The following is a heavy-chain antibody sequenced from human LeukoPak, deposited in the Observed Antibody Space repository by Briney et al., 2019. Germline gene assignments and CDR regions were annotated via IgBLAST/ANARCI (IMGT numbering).Heavy chain of an antibody. CDR1: GGSISSYY. D-gene: IGHD1-26*01. CDR2: IYYGGST. J-gene: IGHJ6*03. Sequence: SETLSLTCTVSGGSISSYYWSWIRQPPGKGLEWIGYIYYGGSTNYNPSLKSRVTISVDTSKNQFSLKLSSVTAADTAVYYCARPTGSGSRHYMDVWGKGTTVTVSS. CDR3: ARPTGSGSRHYMDV. V-gene: IGHV4-59*01.